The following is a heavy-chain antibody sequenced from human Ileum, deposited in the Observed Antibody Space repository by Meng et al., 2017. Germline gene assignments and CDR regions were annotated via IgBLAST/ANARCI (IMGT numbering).Heavy chain of an antibody. CDR2: ISSDGSDI. CDR3: ARSTYFYGSGSEIY. D-gene: IGHD3-10*01. J-gene: IGHJ4*02. Sequence: GGSLRPSCAASGFIFSHYAMHWVHQAPGKGLEWVAGISSDGSDIKYSDSVKGRFTISRDNFASTLYLQMNSLRPEDRASYLCARSTYFYGSGSEIYWSQGTLVTVSS. V-gene: IGHV3-30*04. CDR1: GFIFSHYA.